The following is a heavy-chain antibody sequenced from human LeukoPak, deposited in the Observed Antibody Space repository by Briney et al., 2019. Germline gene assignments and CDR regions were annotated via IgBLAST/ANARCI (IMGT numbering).Heavy chain of an antibody. CDR2: IKPNSGGT. D-gene: IGHD2-15*01. CDR1: GYTFTGYY. CDR3: ARGSLRYCSGGSCYSNHYFDY. Sequence: ASVKVSCKASGYTFTGYYMHWVRQAPGQGLEWMGWIKPNSGGTNYAHKFQGRVTMTRDTSISTAYMELSRLRSDDTAVYYCARGSLRYCSGGSCYSNHYFDYWGQGTLVTVSS. J-gene: IGHJ4*02. V-gene: IGHV1-2*02.